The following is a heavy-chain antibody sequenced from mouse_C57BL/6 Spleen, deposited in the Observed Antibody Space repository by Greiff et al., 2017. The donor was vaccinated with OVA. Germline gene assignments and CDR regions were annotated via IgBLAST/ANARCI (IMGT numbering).Heavy chain of an antibody. V-gene: IGHV1-52*01. J-gene: IGHJ3*01. CDR1: GYTFTSYW. Sequence: QVQLKQPGAELVRPGSSVKLSCKASGYTFTSYWMHWVKQRPIQGLEWIGNIDPSDSETHYNQKFKDKATLTVDKSSSTAYMQLSSLTSEDSAVYYCARQRDYASPGFAYWGQGTLVTVSA. CDR2: IDPSDSET. D-gene: IGHD1-1*01. CDR3: ARQRDYASPGFAY.